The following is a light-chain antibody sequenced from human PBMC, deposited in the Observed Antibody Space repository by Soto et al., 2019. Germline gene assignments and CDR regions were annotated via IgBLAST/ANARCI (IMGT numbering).Light chain of an antibody. Sequence: DIQMTQSPSSLAAAVGVRVTITCRASLSISGYLNWYQQKPGKAPMLLIYVAPSLQSLVPSSFSGSGSWTDFTLTIRSLQPEDFATCYCQQSYSTPSFGPGRTVDIK. J-gene: IGKJ3*01. CDR2: VAP. V-gene: IGKV1-39*01. CDR3: QQSYSTPS. CDR1: LSISGY.